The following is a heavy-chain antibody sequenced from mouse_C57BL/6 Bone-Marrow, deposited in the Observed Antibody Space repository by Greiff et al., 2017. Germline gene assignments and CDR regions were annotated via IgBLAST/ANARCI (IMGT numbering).Heavy chain of an antibody. Sequence: VQVVESGPGLVAPFKSRSITGPFPGFSLTSHGESGVRRPPGKGLEWLGGIWGEGITNYHSALISRLSISKDNSKSQVFLKLNSLQTDYTATYYCAKTPDDYDMDYWGQGTSVTVSS. J-gene: IGHJ4*01. CDR2: IWGEGIT. CDR3: AKTPDDYDMDY. CDR1: GFSLTSHG. V-gene: IGHV2-3*01. D-gene: IGHD2-4*01.